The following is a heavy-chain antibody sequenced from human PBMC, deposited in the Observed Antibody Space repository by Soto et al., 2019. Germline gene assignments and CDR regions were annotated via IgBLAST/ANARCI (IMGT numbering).Heavy chain of an antibody. CDR2: IYSGGDT. J-gene: IGHJ3*01. Sequence: PGGSLRLSCAAFGFTVSSNYMSWVRQAPGKGPEWVSVIYSGGDTYYADSVRGRFTVSRDNSKNTLYLQMNSLRAEDTAVYYCAGGVGWLVNAFDLWDQGTKLTVSS. V-gene: IGHV3-53*01. D-gene: IGHD3-22*01. CDR3: AGGVGWLVNAFDL. CDR1: GFTVSSNY.